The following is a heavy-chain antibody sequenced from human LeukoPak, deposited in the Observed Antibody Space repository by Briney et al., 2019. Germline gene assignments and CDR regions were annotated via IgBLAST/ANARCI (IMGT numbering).Heavy chain of an antibody. CDR3: AANIAVALG. Sequence: PGGSLRLSCAASGFTFSSYSMNWVRQAPGEGLEWVSSISSSSSYIYYADSVKGRFTISRDNAKNSLYLQMNSLRAEDTAVYYCAANIAVALGWGQGTLVTVSS. CDR1: GFTFSSYS. CDR2: ISSSSSYI. V-gene: IGHV3-21*01. J-gene: IGHJ4*02. D-gene: IGHD6-19*01.